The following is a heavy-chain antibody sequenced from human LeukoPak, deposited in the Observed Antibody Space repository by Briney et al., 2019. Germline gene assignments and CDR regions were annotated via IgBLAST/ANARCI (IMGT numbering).Heavy chain of an antibody. J-gene: IGHJ4*02. CDR1: GGTFSSYA. CDR3: ARRTYYYDSSGSRVYYFDY. Sequence: SVKVSCKASGGTFSSYAISWVRQAPGQGLEWMGGIIPIFGTANYAQKFQGRVTITADESTSTAYMELSSLRSEDTAVYYCARRTYYYDSSGSRVYYFDYWGQGTLVTVSS. D-gene: IGHD3-22*01. V-gene: IGHV1-69*13. CDR2: IIPIFGTA.